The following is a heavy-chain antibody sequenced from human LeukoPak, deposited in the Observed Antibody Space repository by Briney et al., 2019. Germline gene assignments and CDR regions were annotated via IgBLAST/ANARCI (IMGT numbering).Heavy chain of an antibody. CDR3: ARDPSAGSES. V-gene: IGHV3-7*01. CDR2: IKPDGSEK. D-gene: IGHD6-25*01. J-gene: IGHJ4*02. Sequence: QPGGSLRLSCAASGFTFSSYWMSWVRQAPGKGLEWVANIKPDGSEKNYVDPVKGRFIISRDNAKRLLYLQMNSLRVEDTAVYYCARDPSAGSESWGQGTLVIVSS. CDR1: GFTFSSYW.